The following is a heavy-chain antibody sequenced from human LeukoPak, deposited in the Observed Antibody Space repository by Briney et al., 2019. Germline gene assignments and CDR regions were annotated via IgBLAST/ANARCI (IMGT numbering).Heavy chain of an antibody. D-gene: IGHD3-10*01. CDR3: ARVGLYGSGSFLFDS. CDR1: GFTFGSYG. J-gene: IGHJ4*02. CDR2: ITTNGATT. Sequence: GGSLRLSCVGSGFTFGSYGMHWVRQAPGKRLEYVSGITTNGATTFYANSVKGGFTISRDNSKNSLYLQLNSLRDEDTAVYYCARVGLYGSGSFLFDSWGQGTLVTVSS. V-gene: IGHV3-64*01.